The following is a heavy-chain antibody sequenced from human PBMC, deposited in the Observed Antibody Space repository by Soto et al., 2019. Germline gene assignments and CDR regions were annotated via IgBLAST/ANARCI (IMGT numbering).Heavy chain of an antibody. CDR3: ARVERKRGYTGPMDY. V-gene: IGHV3-53*01. CDR1: GFTVSSNY. D-gene: IGHD5-12*01. J-gene: IGHJ4*02. Sequence: GGSLRLSCAASGFTVSSNYMSWVRQTPGKGLEWVSVIYSGGDTYYADSVKGRFTVSRDNSKNTLYLQMNSLRAEDTAVYYCARVERKRGYTGPMDYWGQGTLVTVSS. CDR2: IYSGGDT.